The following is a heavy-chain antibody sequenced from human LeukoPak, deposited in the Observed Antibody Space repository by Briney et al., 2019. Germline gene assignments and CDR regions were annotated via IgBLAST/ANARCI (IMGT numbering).Heavy chain of an antibody. CDR3: AKASTMIVVSFLFDY. Sequence: GGSLRLSCAASGFTFSSYGMHWVRQAPGKGLEWVAFIRYDGSNKYYADSVKGRFTISRDNSKNTLYLQMNSLRAEDTAVYYCAKASTMIVVSFLFDYWGQGTLVTVSS. D-gene: IGHD3-22*01. J-gene: IGHJ4*02. V-gene: IGHV3-30*02. CDR1: GFTFSSYG. CDR2: IRYDGSNK.